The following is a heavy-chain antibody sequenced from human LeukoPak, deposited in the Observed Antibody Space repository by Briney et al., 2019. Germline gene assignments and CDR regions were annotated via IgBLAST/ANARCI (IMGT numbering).Heavy chain of an antibody. V-gene: IGHV4-59*01. CDR3: ARAGSYYYVDY. CDR1: GGSISTYY. J-gene: IGHJ4*02. CDR2: IYYTGST. D-gene: IGHD1-26*01. Sequence: PSETLSLTCTVSGGSISTYYWTWLRQPPGKGLEWIGYIYYTGSTNYNPSLKSRVTISFDTSKNQFSLQLSSVTAADTAVYYCARAGSYYYVDYWGRGTLVTVSP.